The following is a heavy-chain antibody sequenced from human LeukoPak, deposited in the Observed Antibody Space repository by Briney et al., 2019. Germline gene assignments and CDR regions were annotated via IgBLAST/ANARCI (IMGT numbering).Heavy chain of an antibody. D-gene: IGHD3-3*01. CDR3: APDFWSDKDFDY. CDR1: GFTFSSYG. CDR2: IWYDGSNK. V-gene: IGHV3-33*08. J-gene: IGHJ4*02. Sequence: GRSLRLSCAASGFTFSSYGMHWVRQAPGKGLEWVAVIWYDGSNKYYADSVKGRFTISRDNSKNTLYLQMNSLRAEDTAVYYCAPDFWSDKDFDYWGQGTLVTVSS.